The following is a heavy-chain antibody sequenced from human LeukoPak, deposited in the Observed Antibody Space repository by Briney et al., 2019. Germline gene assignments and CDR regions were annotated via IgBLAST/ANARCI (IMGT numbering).Heavy chain of an antibody. Sequence: SGRSLRLSCAASGFTFSSYGMHWVRQAPGKGLEWVAVISYDGSNKYYADSVKGRFTISRDNSKNTLYLQMNSLRAEDTAVYYCAKTSAAAGTGFVNWGQGTLVTVSS. CDR2: ISYDGSNK. J-gene: IGHJ4*02. CDR1: GFTFSSYG. V-gene: IGHV3-30*18. CDR3: AKTSAAAGTGFVN. D-gene: IGHD6-13*01.